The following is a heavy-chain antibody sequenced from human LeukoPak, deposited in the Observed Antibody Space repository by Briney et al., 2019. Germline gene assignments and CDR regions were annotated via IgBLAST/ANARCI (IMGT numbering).Heavy chain of an antibody. CDR2: IIPIFGTA. V-gene: IGHV1-69*06. D-gene: IGHD4-17*01. Sequence: GASVKVSCKASGGTFSSYAISWVRQAPGQGLEWMGGIIPIFGTANYAQKFQGRVTITADKSTGTAYMELSSLRSEDTAVYYCARDYNGLGEYASYFQHWGQGTLVTVSS. J-gene: IGHJ1*01. CDR3: ARDYNGLGEYASYFQH. CDR1: GGTFSSYA.